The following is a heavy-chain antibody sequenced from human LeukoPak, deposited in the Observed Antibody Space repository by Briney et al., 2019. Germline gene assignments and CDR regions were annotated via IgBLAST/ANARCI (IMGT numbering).Heavy chain of an antibody. D-gene: IGHD6-13*01. J-gene: IGHJ6*02. Sequence: GASVKVSCKASGYTFTSYYMHWVRQAPGQGLEWMGIINPSGGSTSYAQKFQGRVTMTRDTSTSTVYMELSSLRSEDTAVYYCARAGSSSWYSPPGVHGMDVWGQGTTVTVSS. CDR1: GYTFTSYY. CDR2: INPSGGST. CDR3: ARAGSSSWYSPPGVHGMDV. V-gene: IGHV1-46*01.